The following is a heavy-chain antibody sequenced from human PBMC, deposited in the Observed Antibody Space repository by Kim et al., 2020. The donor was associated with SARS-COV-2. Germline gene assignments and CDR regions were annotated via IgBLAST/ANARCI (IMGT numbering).Heavy chain of an antibody. CDR2: IIPILGIA. CDR3: ARDLAFSPTSSRLGELSPLDY. J-gene: IGHJ4*02. V-gene: IGHV1-69*04. Sequence: SVKVSCKASGGTFSSYAISWVRQAPGQGLEWMGRIIPILGIANYAQKFQGRVTITADKSTSTAYMELSSLRSEDTAVYYCARDLAFSPTSSRLGELSPLDYWGQGTLVTVSS. D-gene: IGHD3-16*02. CDR1: GGTFSSYA.